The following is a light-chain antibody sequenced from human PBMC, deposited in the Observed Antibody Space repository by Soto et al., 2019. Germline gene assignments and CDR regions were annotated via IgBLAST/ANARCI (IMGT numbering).Light chain of an antibody. CDR1: SSDVGGYNY. J-gene: IGLJ1*01. CDR3: SSYTSRSIAYV. V-gene: IGLV2-14*01. CDR2: EVS. Sequence: QSALTQPASVSGSPGQSITISCTGTSSDVGGYNYVSWYQQHPGKAPKRMIYEVSNRPSGVSNRFSGSKSGNTASLTISGRQADDEADYDCSSYTSRSIAYVFGTGTTVNVL.